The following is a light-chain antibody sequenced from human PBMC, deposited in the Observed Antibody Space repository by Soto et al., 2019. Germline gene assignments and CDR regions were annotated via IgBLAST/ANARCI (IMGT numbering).Light chain of an antibody. Sequence: IQMTKSPSYLSASVGDRVLITCRSDHSINNYLNWYQQRPGKVPKLLIYAASTLQIGVPSRFSGSGSGRVFTLTINSLQPEYFATYYGQQSYSTLGTFGRGTRVEI. J-gene: IGKJ2*01. CDR2: AAS. CDR1: HSINNY. CDR3: QQSYSTLGT. V-gene: IGKV1-39*01.